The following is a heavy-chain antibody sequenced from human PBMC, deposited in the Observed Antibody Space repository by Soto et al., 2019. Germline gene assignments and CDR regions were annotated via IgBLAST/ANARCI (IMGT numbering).Heavy chain of an antibody. CDR3: ARSTHVYYYGMDV. Sequence: GGSLRLSCAASGFTFSSYAMSWVRQAPGKGLEWVSAISGSGGSTYYADSVKGRFTISRDNSKNTLYLQMNSLRAEDTAVYYCARSTHVYYYGMDVWGQGITVTVSS. CDR1: GFTFSSYA. CDR2: ISGSGGST. V-gene: IGHV3-23*01. J-gene: IGHJ6*02.